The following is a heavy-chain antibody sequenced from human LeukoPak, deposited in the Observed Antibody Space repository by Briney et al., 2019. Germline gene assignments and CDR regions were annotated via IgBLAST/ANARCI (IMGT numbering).Heavy chain of an antibody. CDR2: ISYDGSNK. CDR1: GFTFSSYG. J-gene: IGHJ4*02. CDR3: ASRDCSSTSCY. D-gene: IGHD2-2*01. V-gene: IGHV3-30*03. Sequence: GGSLRLSCAASGFTFSSYGMHWVRQAPGKGLEWVAVISYDGSNKYYADSVKGRFTISRDNSKNTLHLQMNSLRAEDTAVYYCASRDCSSTSCYWGQGTLVTVSS.